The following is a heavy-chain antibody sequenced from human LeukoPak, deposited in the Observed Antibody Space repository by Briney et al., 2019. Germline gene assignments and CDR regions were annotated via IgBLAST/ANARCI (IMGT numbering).Heavy chain of an antibody. CDR3: ADSNYWYPTDY. CDR2: VVRTGDST. J-gene: IGHJ4*02. D-gene: IGHD4-11*01. V-gene: IGHV3-23*02. CDR1: GVTFSTYA. Sequence: PGGSLRLSCAASGVTFSTYAMRWVRRDPRQGLQWVSGVVRTGDSTNYEQSVKGRFAISRDNSKNTLYLQMNSLRADNTAVYYCADSNYWYPTDYWGQGTLVTVSS.